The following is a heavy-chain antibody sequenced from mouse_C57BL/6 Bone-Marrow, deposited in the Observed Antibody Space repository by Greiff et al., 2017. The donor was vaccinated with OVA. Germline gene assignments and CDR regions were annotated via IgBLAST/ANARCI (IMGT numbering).Heavy chain of an antibody. CDR3: ASRTTMVTSFDY. Sequence: EVQRVEPGGGLVKPGGSLKLSCAASGFTFSSYAMSWVRQTPEKRLEWVATISDGGSYTYYPDNVKGRFTIPIDNAKNNLYLKMRHLKSEDKAMYYCASRTTMVTSFDYWGQGTTLTVSS. J-gene: IGHJ2*01. V-gene: IGHV5-4*01. D-gene: IGHD2-2*01. CDR2: ISDGGSYT. CDR1: GFTFSSYA.